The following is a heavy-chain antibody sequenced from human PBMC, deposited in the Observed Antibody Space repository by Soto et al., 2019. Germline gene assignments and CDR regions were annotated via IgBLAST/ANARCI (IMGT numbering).Heavy chain of an antibody. Sequence: EVQLLESGGGLVQPGGSLRLSCAASGFTFSSYAMSWVRQAPGKGLECVSSISGSGGSTYYADSVKGRFTISRDNSKNTLYLQMNSLTAEDTAVYYCAKDQRGYSSTARIEYWGEGTLVRVS. J-gene: IGHJ4*02. CDR1: GFTFSSYA. D-gene: IGHD6-13*01. CDR3: AKDQRGYSSTARIEY. CDR2: ISGSGGST. V-gene: IGHV3-23*01.